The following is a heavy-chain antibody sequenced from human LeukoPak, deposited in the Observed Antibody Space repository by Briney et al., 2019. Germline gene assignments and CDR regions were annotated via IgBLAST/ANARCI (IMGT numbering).Heavy chain of an antibody. Sequence: ASVKLSCKASGGTFSSYAISWVRQAPGQGHEWMGGIIPIFGTANYAQKFQGRVTITADESTSTAYMELSSLRSEDTAVYYCARDTPHYYGSGSYVLDAFDIWGQGTMVTVSS. V-gene: IGHV1-69*01. J-gene: IGHJ3*02. CDR1: GGTFSSYA. CDR3: ARDTPHYYGSGSYVLDAFDI. CDR2: IIPIFGTA. D-gene: IGHD3-10*01.